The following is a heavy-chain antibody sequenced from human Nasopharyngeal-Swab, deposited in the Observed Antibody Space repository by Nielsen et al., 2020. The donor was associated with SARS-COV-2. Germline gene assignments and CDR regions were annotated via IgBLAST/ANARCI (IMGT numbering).Heavy chain of an antibody. J-gene: IGHJ6*02. CDR2: IITIFGTA. Sequence: SVKVSCKASGGTFSSYAISWVRQAPGQGLEWMGGIITIFGTAKYAQKFQGRVTITADESTSTAYMELSSLRSEDTAVYYCARDPGYYDFWSGWDGMDVWGQGTTVTVSS. CDR3: ARDPGYYDFWSGWDGMDV. D-gene: IGHD3-3*01. CDR1: GGTFSSYA. V-gene: IGHV1-69*13.